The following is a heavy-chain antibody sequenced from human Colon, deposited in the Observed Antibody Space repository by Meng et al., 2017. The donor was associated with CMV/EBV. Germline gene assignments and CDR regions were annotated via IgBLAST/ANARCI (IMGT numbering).Heavy chain of an antibody. V-gene: IGHV3-74*01. CDR1: GLTLSRYW. J-gene: IGHJ4*02. Sequence: GGSLRLSCVASGLTLSRYWMHWVRQVPGEGPMWVARISHDRDNAIYADSVKGRFTASRDSTRNIVYLQMNSLRVDDTAIYFCVRDVPGDIDYIFDYWGQGAQVIVSS. D-gene: IGHD4-11*01. CDR2: ISHDRDNA. CDR3: VRDVPGDIDYIFDY.